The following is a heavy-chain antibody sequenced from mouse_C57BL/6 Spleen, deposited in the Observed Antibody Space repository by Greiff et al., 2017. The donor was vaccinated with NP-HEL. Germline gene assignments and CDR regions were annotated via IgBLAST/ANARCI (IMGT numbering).Heavy chain of an antibody. CDR2: INPNYGTT. V-gene: IGHV1-39*01. Sequence: EVQLQQSGPELVKPGASVKISCKASGYSFTDYNMNWVKQSHGKSLEWIGVINPNYGTTSYNQKFKGKATLTVDNSSSTAYMQLNSLTSEDSAVYDCSRSGSNYPYYFDYWGQGTTLTVSS. CDR1: GYSFTDYN. J-gene: IGHJ2*01. D-gene: IGHD2-5*01. CDR3: SRSGSNYPYYFDY.